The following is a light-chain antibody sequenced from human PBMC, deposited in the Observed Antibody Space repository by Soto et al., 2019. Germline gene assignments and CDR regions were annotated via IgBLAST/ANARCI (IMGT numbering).Light chain of an antibody. CDR2: DAS. J-gene: IGKJ2*01. CDR3: HQYNRWPPGT. CDR1: QSISRS. Sequence: EIVLTQSPAILSVSPGERATLSCRASQSISRSLARYQQKPGQAPRLLISDASTRATGIPARFSGSGSGTEFTLTISSLQSEDFALYYCHQYNRWPPGTFGQGTKVDIK. V-gene: IGKV3-15*01.